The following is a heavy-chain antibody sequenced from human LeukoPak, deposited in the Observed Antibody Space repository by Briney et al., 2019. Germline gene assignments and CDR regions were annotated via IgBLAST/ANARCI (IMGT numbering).Heavy chain of an antibody. V-gene: IGHV1-24*01. Sequence: ASVKVSCKVSGYTLTELSMHWVRQAPGKGLEWMGGFDPEDGETIYAQKFQGRVTMTEDTSTDTAYMELSSLRSEDTAVYYCATGDPGRYFDWLLYDWGQGTLVTVSS. J-gene: IGHJ4*02. D-gene: IGHD3-9*01. CDR2: FDPEDGET. CDR1: GYTLTELS. CDR3: ATGDPGRYFDWLLYD.